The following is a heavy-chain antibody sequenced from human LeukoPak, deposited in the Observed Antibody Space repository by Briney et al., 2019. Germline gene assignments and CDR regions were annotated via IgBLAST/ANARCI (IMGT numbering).Heavy chain of an antibody. V-gene: IGHV3-49*05. J-gene: IGHJ5*02. D-gene: IGHD6-13*01. CDR2: IRSKAYGGTT. CDR3: ARPNGYSSSWYWFDP. Sequence: KAGGSLRLSCTAYGFTFGDYAMSWFRQAPGKGLEWVGFIRSKAYGGTTEYAASVKGRFTISTDDSKIIAYLQMNSLKTEDTAVYYCARPNGYSSSWYWFDPWGQGTLVTVSS. CDR1: GFTFGDYA.